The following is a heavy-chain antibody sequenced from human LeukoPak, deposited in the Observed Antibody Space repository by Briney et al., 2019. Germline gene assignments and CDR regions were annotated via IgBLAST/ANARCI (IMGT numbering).Heavy chain of an antibody. CDR2: INTNSGGT. V-gene: IGHV1-2*02. CDR1: GYTFTDYY. D-gene: IGHD1-26*01. J-gene: IGHJ4*02. CDR3: AREGPTVGPTHLVDY. Sequence: ASVKLSCKASGYTFTDYYMHWVRQAPGQGLEWRGWINTNSGGTNYAQKFQGRVTMTRDTSISTAYMELSRLRSDDTAVYYWAREGPTVGPTHLVDYWGQGTLVTVSS.